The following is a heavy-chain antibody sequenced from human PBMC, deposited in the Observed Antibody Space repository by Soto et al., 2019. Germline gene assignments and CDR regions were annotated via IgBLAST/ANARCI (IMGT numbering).Heavy chain of an antibody. CDR1: GYTFTSYG. D-gene: IGHD6-13*01. CDR3: ARRYGIAAAGTYYYYYGMDV. Sequence: QVQLVQSGAEVKKPGASVKVSCKASGYTFTSYGISWVRQAPGQGLEWMGWISTYNGNTNYAQQLQGRVTMTTDTSTSTAYMELRSLRSDDTAVYYCARRYGIAAAGTYYYYYGMDVWGQGTTVTVSS. J-gene: IGHJ6*02. V-gene: IGHV1-18*01. CDR2: ISTYNGNT.